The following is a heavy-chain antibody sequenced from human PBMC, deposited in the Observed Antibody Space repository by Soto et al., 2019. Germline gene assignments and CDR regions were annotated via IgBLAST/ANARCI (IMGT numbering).Heavy chain of an antibody. Sequence: QITLKESGPTLVKPTQTLTLTCTFSGFSLSTSGVGVAWIRQPPGQALEWLALTYWDDDKRYSPSLKSRLTITKDTSKNQGVLTLTNMDPVDAGTYYCAHKGGRGAGMDVWGQGTTVTVSS. CDR1: GFSLSTSGVG. D-gene: IGHD2-15*01. V-gene: IGHV2-5*02. CDR3: AHKGGRGAGMDV. CDR2: TYWDDDK. J-gene: IGHJ6*02.